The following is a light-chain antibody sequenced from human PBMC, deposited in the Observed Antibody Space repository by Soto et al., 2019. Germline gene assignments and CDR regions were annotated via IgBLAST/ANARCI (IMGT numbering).Light chain of an antibody. CDR1: QRVSSY. V-gene: IGKV3-11*01. CDR3: QQRSNWPRT. J-gene: IGKJ2*01. CDR2: DAS. Sequence: EMVLTQSPATLSLSPGERATLSCRASQRVSSYLAWSQQKPGQAPRLLISDASNRATGIPARFSGSGSGTDFSLTISSLEPEDFAIYYCQQRSNWPRTFGQRTNLPIK.